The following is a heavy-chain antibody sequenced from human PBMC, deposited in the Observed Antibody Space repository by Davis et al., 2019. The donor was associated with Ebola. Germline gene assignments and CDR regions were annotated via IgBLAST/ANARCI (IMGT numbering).Heavy chain of an antibody. Sequence: ASVKVSCKASGYTFTSYAMHWVRQAPGQRLEWMGWINAGNGNTKYSQKFQGRVTMTTDTSTSTAYMELRSLRSDDTAVYYCARGITMIVVPYYFDYWGQGTLVTVSS. J-gene: IGHJ4*02. CDR1: GYTFTSYA. CDR3: ARGITMIVVPYYFDY. D-gene: IGHD3-22*01. V-gene: IGHV1-3*01. CDR2: INAGNGNT.